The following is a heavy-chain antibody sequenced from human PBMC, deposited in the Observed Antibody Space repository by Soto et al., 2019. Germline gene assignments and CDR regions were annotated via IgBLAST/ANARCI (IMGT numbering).Heavy chain of an antibody. J-gene: IGHJ4*02. Sequence: LRLSCAASGFTFSSYAMSWFRQAPGKGLEWVSAISGSGGSTYYADSVKGRFTISRDNSKNTLYLQMNSLRAEDTAVYYCAKGYSSGWRGGYYFDYWGQGTLVTVSS. D-gene: IGHD6-19*01. CDR3: AKGYSSGWRGGYYFDY. CDR1: GFTFSSYA. V-gene: IGHV3-23*01. CDR2: ISGSGGST.